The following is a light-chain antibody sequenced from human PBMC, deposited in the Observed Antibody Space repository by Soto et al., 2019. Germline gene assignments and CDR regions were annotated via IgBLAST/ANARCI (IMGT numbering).Light chain of an antibody. CDR1: SSDVGGHNY. CDR2: EVT. Sequence: QSALTQPASVSGSPGQSITISCTGTSSDVGGHNYVSWYQHHPDKVPKLMIYEVTNRPSGVSSRFSGSKSGNTASLTISGLQAEAEADYYCSSYTSSSTYVFGTGTKLTVL. CDR3: SSYTSSSTYV. J-gene: IGLJ1*01. V-gene: IGLV2-14*01.